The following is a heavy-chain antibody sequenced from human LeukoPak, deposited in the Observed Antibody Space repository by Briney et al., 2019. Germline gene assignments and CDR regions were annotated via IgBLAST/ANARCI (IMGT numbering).Heavy chain of an antibody. Sequence: SGGSLRLSCAASGFTFNNYGMHWVRQAPGKGLEWVAVISYDGRNKHYPDSVKGRFTISRDISTDTLWLQMDSLRTEDTAVYYCAKGPLRGTAAAIDYWGQGILVTVSS. D-gene: IGHD2-2*01. CDR2: ISYDGRNK. V-gene: IGHV3-30*18. CDR1: GFTFNNYG. J-gene: IGHJ4*02. CDR3: AKGPLRGTAAAIDY.